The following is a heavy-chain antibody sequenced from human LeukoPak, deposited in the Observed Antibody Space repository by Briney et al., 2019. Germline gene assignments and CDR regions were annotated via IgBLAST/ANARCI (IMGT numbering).Heavy chain of an antibody. CDR3: AGGFITTWSPAENLQH. J-gene: IGHJ1*01. CDR1: GYSFTGHY. Sequence: ASVKVSCKASGYSFTGHYMHWVRQAPGQGLEWMGWINPNNGGTNYAQKIKGRVTMTRDTSISTAYMELSRLGSDDTAVYYCAGGFITTWSPAENLQHWGQGTLVTVPS. V-gene: IGHV1-2*02. CDR2: INPNNGGT. D-gene: IGHD2-2*01.